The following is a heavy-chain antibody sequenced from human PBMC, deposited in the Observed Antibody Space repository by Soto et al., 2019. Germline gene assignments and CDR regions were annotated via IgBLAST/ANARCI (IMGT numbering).Heavy chain of an antibody. CDR2: IWYDGSNK. J-gene: IGHJ2*01. CDR1: GFTFSSYG. V-gene: IGHV3-33*01. D-gene: IGHD3-16*01. Sequence: GSLRLSCAASGFTFSSYGMHWVRQAPGKGLEWVAVIWYDGSNKYYADSVKGRFTISKDKSKRTLFLQMNSLRVDDTAVYYCARDGWGSNWYFDLWGRGTLVTVSS. CDR3: ARDGWGSNWYFDL.